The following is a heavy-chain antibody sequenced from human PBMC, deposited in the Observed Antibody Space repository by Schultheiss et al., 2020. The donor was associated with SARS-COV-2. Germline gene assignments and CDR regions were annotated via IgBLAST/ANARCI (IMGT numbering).Heavy chain of an antibody. CDR2: INHSGST. CDR3: ASSPGGYDSSGYGFDY. V-gene: IGHV4-34*01. J-gene: IGHJ4*02. Sequence: SETLSLTCAVYGESFSGYYWRWIRQTPGKGLEWSGEINHSGSTNYNPSLKSRVTISVDTSKNQFSLKLSSVTAADTAVYYCASSPGGYDSSGYGFDYWGQGTLVTVSS. D-gene: IGHD3-22*01. CDR1: GESFSGYY.